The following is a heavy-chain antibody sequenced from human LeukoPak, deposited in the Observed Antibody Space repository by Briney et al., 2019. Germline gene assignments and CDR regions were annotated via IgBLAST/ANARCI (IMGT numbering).Heavy chain of an antibody. CDR1: GFTVSSNY. V-gene: IGHV3-53*01. Sequence: GGSLRLSCAASGFTVSSNYMSWVRQAPGKGLEWVSVIYSGGSIYYADSVKGRFTISRDNSKNTLYLQMNSLRAEDTAVYYCARGGSHGFYYFDYWGQGTLVTVSS. CDR2: IYSGGSI. D-gene: IGHD1-26*01. CDR3: ARGGSHGFYYFDY. J-gene: IGHJ4*02.